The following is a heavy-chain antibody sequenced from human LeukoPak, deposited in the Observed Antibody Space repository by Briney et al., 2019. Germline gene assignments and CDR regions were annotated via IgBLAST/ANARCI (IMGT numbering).Heavy chain of an antibody. Sequence: SVKVSCKASGDTFNNYFLAWVRQAPGQGLEWMGGILPISGTADYAQKFQGRVSITADMSTSTGYMELSSLRSEDTAVYYCARDSDIVLMVYAQYYFDYWGQGTLVTVSS. V-gene: IGHV1-69*06. CDR1: GDTFNNYF. J-gene: IGHJ4*02. CDR3: ARDSDIVLMVYAQYYFDY. CDR2: ILPISGTA. D-gene: IGHD2-8*01.